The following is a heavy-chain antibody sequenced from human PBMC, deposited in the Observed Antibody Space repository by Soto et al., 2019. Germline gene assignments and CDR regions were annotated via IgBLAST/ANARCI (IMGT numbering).Heavy chain of an antibody. CDR1: GGSISSSSYY. D-gene: IGHD3-10*01. V-gene: IGHV4-39*01. CDR2: IYYSGST. J-gene: IGHJ4*02. CDR3: ARQWPDYYGSGSYYFDY. Sequence: QLRLQESGPGLVKPSETLSLTCTVSGGSISSSSYYWGWIRQPPGKGLEWIGSIYYSGSTYYNPSLKSRVTISVDTSKNQFSLKLSSVTAADTAVYYCARQWPDYYGSGSYYFDYWGQGTLVTVSS.